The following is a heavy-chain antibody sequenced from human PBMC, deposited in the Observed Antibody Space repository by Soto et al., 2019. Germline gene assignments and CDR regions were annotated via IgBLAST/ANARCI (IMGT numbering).Heavy chain of an antibody. CDR3: ARDVGLDSDDFFAY. D-gene: IGHD3-9*01. V-gene: IGHV3-23*01. CDR1: GFTFTSYG. J-gene: IGHJ4*02. Sequence: GGSLRLSCTASGFTFTSYGMGWVRQAPGKGLQWVSTIRGDGGQTHYTDSVKGRFSISRDNSKNTVYLQMDSLRAEDTAMYFCARDVGLDSDDFFAYWGQGTQVTVPQ. CDR2: IRGDGGQT.